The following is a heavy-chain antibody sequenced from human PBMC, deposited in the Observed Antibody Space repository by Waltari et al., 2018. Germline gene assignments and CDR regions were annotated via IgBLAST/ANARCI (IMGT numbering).Heavy chain of an antibody. Sequence: EVQLVESGGGLIQPGGSLRLSCAASGFTVSSNYMSWVRQAPGKGLEWVSVIYSGGSTYYADSVKGRFTISSDNSKNTLYLQMNSLRAEDTAVYYCARVPLKARIGDNWYFDLWGRGTLVTVSS. D-gene: IGHD2-21*02. V-gene: IGHV3-53*01. CDR2: IYSGGST. CDR3: ARVPLKARIGDNWYFDL. J-gene: IGHJ2*01. CDR1: GFTVSSNY.